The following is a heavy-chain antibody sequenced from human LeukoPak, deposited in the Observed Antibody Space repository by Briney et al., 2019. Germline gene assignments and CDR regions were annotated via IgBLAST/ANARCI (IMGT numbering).Heavy chain of an antibody. D-gene: IGHD5-12*01. CDR2: ISTYNGNS. CDR3: ARDGGYEGSNYYYYMDV. CDR1: GYTFTSYG. Sequence: GASVKVSCKASGYTFTSYGITWVRQAPGQGLEWMGWISTYNGNSNYAQKLQGRVTMTTDTSTSTAYMELSRLRSDDTAVYYCARDGGYEGSNYYYYMDVWGKGTTVTISS. V-gene: IGHV1-18*01. J-gene: IGHJ6*03.